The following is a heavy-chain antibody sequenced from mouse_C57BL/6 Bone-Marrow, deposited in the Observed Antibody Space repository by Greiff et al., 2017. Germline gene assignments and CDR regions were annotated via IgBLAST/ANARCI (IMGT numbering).Heavy chain of an antibody. J-gene: IGHJ4*01. V-gene: IGHV5-4*03. Sequence: DVKLVESGGGLVKPGGSLKLSCAASGFTFSSYAMSWVRQTPEKRLEWVATISDGGSYTYYPDNVKGRFTISRDNAKNNLYLQMSHLKSEDTAMYYCARVGTTVVATDFYAMDYWGQGTSVTVSS. D-gene: IGHD1-1*01. CDR3: ARVGTTVVATDFYAMDY. CDR2: ISDGGSYT. CDR1: GFTFSSYA.